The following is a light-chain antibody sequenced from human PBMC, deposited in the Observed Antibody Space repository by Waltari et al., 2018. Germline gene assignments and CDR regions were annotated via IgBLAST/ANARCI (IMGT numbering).Light chain of an antibody. CDR2: GAS. CDR3: QQYNYWRT. Sequence: ELVMTQSPVTLSVSPVERATLSCRASQSVSNNLAWYQQKPGQAPRLLMYGASTRATGIPARFRGSGSGTEFTLTISSLQSEDFAVYYCQQYNYWRTFGQGTKVEI. J-gene: IGKJ1*01. CDR1: QSVSNN. V-gene: IGKV3-15*01.